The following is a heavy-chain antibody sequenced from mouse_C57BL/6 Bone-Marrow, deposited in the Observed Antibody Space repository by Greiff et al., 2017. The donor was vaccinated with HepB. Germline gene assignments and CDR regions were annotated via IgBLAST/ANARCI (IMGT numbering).Heavy chain of an antibody. J-gene: IGHJ1*03. Sequence: DVKLVESEGGLVQPGSSMKLSCTASGFTFSDYYMAWVRQVPEKGLEWVANINYDGSSTYYLDSLKSRFIISRDNAKNILYLQMSILKSEDTATYYCARGHYGSSYDWYFDVWGTGTTVTVSS. V-gene: IGHV5-16*01. CDR3: ARGHYGSSYDWYFDV. CDR2: INYDGSST. D-gene: IGHD1-1*01. CDR1: GFTFSDYY.